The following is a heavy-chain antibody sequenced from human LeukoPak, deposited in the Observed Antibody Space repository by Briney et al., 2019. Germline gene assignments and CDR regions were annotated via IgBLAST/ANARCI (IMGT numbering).Heavy chain of an antibody. CDR2: FDPEDGGT. CDR3: ATDLPPSTVVAATLLFY. Sequence: GASVKVSCKVSGYTLTELSMHWVRQAPGKGLEWMGGFDPEDGGTIYAQKFQGRVTMTEDTSTDTAYMELSSLRSEDTAVYYCATDLPPSTVVAATLLFYWGQGTLVTVSS. CDR1: GYTLTELS. D-gene: IGHD2-15*01. J-gene: IGHJ4*02. V-gene: IGHV1-24*01.